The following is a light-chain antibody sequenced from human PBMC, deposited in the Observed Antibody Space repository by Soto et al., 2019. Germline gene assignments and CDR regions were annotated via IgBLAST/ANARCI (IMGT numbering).Light chain of an antibody. CDR2: EVS. Sequence: QSALTQPASVSGSPGQSITISCTGTSSDVGGYNYVSWYQQHPGKAPKLMIYEVSNRPSGVSNRFSGSRSGNTASPTISGLQADDEADYYCSSYTSSNTLGVFGTGTKVTVL. CDR3: SSYTSSNTLGV. CDR1: SSDVGGYNY. V-gene: IGLV2-14*01. J-gene: IGLJ1*01.